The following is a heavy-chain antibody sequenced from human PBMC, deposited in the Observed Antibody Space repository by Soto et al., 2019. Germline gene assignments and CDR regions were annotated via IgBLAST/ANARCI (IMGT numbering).Heavy chain of an antibody. D-gene: IGHD3-22*01. CDR1: GGTFSRYA. CDR3: ARGLDYDGSAFYFFF. Sequence: SVKVSCKASGGTFSRYALNWVRQAPGQGPEWMGGIVPMFGKANYAQKFRGRVTITADESTSTAYMELSSLRSEDTAIYYGARGLDYDGSAFYFFFWGQGTLVTVYS. V-gene: IGHV1-69*13. J-gene: IGHJ4*02. CDR2: IVPMFGKA.